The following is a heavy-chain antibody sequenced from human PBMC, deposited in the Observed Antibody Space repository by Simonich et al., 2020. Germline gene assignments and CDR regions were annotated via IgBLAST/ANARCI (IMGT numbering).Heavy chain of an antibody. CDR1: GYTFTGYN. CDR3: ARSHIAAAGTGYFQH. J-gene: IGHJ1*01. CDR2: INPTSGGA. Sequence: QVQLVQSGAEVKKPGASVKVSCKASGYTFTGYNMHWVRQAPGQGLEGMGWINPTSGGATYAQKFQGRVTMTRDTSISTAYMELSRLRSDDTAVYYCARSHIAAAGTGYFQHWGQGTLVTVSS. V-gene: IGHV1-2*02. D-gene: IGHD6-13*01.